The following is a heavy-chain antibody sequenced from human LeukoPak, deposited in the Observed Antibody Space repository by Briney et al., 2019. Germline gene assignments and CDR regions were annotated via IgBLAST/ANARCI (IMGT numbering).Heavy chain of an antibody. D-gene: IGHD3-10*01. J-gene: IGHJ4*02. Sequence: GGSLRLSCAASGFTFSSNWMSWVRRAPGKGLEWVANINPDGSVRQYVDSVRGRFTISRDNAKNSLYLQMNNLRAEDTAVYYCARAFYYAYDYWGQGTLVTVSS. CDR1: GFTFSSNW. V-gene: IGHV3-7*03. CDR2: INPDGSVR. CDR3: ARAFYYAYDY.